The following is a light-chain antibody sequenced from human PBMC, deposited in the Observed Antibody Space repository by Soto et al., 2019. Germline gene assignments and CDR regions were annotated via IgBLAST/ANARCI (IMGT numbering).Light chain of an antibody. Sequence: EIVLTQSPGTLSLSPGERATLSCRASQSVSSSYLALYQQKSGQAPRLLIYGASSRSTGIPDSFSGSGSGTDFTLTISRLESEDLSVYYCQRYGISPPFTFGPGTKVDIK. CDR1: QSVSSSY. V-gene: IGKV3-20*01. CDR3: QRYGISPPFT. J-gene: IGKJ3*01. CDR2: GAS.